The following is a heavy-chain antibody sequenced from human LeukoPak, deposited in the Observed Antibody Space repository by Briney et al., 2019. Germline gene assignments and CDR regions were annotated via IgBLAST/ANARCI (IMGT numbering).Heavy chain of an antibody. CDR3: AKATYYGSGSPRPGIDY. D-gene: IGHD3-10*01. Sequence: GGSLRLSCAASGFTFSSYAMSWVRQAPGKGLDWVSAIVGSGGSTYYADSVKGRFTISRDNSKNTLYLQMNSLRAEDTAVYYCAKATYYGSGSPRPGIDYWGQGTLVTVSS. J-gene: IGHJ4*02. CDR1: GFTFSSYA. CDR2: IVGSGGST. V-gene: IGHV3-23*01.